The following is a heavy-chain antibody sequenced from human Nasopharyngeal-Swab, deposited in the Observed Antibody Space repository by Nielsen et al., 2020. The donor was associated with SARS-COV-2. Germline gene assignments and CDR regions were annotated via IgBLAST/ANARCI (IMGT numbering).Heavy chain of an antibody. Sequence: GGSLRLSCAASGVTFSSYSMNWVRQAPGKGLEWVSSISSSSSYIYYADSVKGRFTISRDNAKNSLYLQMNSLRAEDTAVYYCARGSSSSWYILDYWGQGTLVTVSS. D-gene: IGHD6-13*01. CDR1: GVTFSSYS. J-gene: IGHJ4*02. CDR3: ARGSSSSWYILDY. CDR2: ISSSSSYI. V-gene: IGHV3-21*01.